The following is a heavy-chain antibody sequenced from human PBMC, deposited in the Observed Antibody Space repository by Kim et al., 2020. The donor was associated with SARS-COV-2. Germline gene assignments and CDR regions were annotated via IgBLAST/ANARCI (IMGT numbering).Heavy chain of an antibody. V-gene: IGHV3-30*04. CDR1: GFTFSSYA. D-gene: IGHD3-10*01. Sequence: GGSLRLSCAASGFTFSSYAMHWVRQAPGKGLEWVAVISYDGSNKYYADSVKGRFTISRDNSKNTLYLQMNSLRAEDTAVYYCARSDSSLFYYGSGSYYRDDAFDIWGQGTMVTVSS. J-gene: IGHJ3*02. CDR3: ARSDSSLFYYGSGSYYRDDAFDI. CDR2: ISYDGSNK.